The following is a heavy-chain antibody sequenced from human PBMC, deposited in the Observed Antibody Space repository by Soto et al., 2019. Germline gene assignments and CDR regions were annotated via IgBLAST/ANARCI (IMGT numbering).Heavy chain of an antibody. J-gene: IGHJ5*02. V-gene: IGHV4-30-4*01. CDR3: ARERPDGARLDP. CDR1: GGSISSGDYY. D-gene: IGHD6-6*01. CDR2: IYYSGST. Sequence: QVQLQESGPGLVKPSQTLSLTCTVSGGSISSGDYYWSWIRQPPGKGLEWIGYIYYSGSTYYNPSPKSRFTISVDTSKNQLSLKLSSVTAADTAVYYCARERPDGARLDPWGQGTLVTVSS.